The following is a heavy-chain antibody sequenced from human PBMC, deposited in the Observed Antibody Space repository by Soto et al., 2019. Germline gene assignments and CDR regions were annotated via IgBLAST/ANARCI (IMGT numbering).Heavy chain of an antibody. J-gene: IGHJ6*03. CDR1: GGSFSGYY. D-gene: IGHD6-25*01. CDR2: INHSGST. V-gene: IGHV4-34*01. Sequence: SETLSLTCAVYGGSFSGYYLSWIRQPPGKGLEWIGEINHSGSTNYNPSLKSRVTISVDTSKNQFSLKLSSVTAADTAVYYCARGSADYYYYYYMDVWGKGTTVTVSS. CDR3: ARGSADYYYYYYMDV.